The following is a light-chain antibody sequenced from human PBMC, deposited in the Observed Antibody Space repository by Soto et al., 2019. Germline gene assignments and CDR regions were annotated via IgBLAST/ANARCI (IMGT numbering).Light chain of an antibody. Sequence: DIQMTQSPSTLSASVGDRVTITCRASQSISSWLAWYQQKPGKAPKLLIYDASSLESGVPSRFSGSGSGTEFTLSISFLQLEDVATYSCQQSYTTPRYTFGQGTKVDIK. J-gene: IGKJ2*01. CDR1: QSISSW. CDR3: QQSYTTPRYT. CDR2: DAS. V-gene: IGKV1-5*01.